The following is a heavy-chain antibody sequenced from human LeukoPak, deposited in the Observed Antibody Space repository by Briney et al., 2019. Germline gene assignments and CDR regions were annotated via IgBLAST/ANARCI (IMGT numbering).Heavy chain of an antibody. CDR3: ARDSGDGSGTYYPYGMDV. Sequence: GGSLRLSCAASGFSFSSYTMNWVRQAPGKGLEWVSIISSSSSYIYYADSVKGRFTISRDNAKNALYLQMNSLRVEDTAVYYCARDSGDGSGTYYPYGMDVWGQGTTVTVSS. V-gene: IGHV3-21*01. CDR1: GFSFSSYT. D-gene: IGHD3-10*01. J-gene: IGHJ6*02. CDR2: ISSSSSYI.